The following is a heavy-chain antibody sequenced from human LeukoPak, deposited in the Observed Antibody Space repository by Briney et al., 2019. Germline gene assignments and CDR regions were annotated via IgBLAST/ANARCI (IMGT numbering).Heavy chain of an antibody. CDR2: INHSGST. Sequence: SETLSLTCAVYGGSFSGYYWSWIRQPPGKGLEWIGEINHSGSTNYNPSLKSRVTISVDTSKDQFSLKLSSVTAADTAVYYCARLRGIAALWGQGTLVTVSS. CDR1: GGSFSGYY. CDR3: ARLRGIAAL. J-gene: IGHJ4*02. V-gene: IGHV4-34*01. D-gene: IGHD6-13*01.